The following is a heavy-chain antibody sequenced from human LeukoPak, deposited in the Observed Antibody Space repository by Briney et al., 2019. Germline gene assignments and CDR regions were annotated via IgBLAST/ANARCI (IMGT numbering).Heavy chain of an antibody. CDR2: IYYSGST. CDR1: GGSISSYY. CDR3: ARHRTYCSGGSCQAFDY. V-gene: IGHV4-59*08. J-gene: IGHJ4*02. D-gene: IGHD2-15*01. Sequence: PSETLSLTCTVSGGSISSYYWSWIRQPPGKGLEWIGYIYYSGSTNYNPSLKSRVTISVDTSKNQFSLKLSSVTAADTAVNYCARHRTYCSGGSCQAFDYWGQGTLGTVSS.